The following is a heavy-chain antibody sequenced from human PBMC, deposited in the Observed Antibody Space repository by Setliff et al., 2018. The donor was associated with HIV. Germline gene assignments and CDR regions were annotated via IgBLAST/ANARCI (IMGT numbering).Heavy chain of an antibody. Sequence: PGGSLRLSCAASGYTFSNYAMTWVRQAPGKGLEWVSGISAGGYSTYYADSVKGRFTISRDNSKNTLYLQMNNLRAEDTAVYYCTTLVGANPYHDALDIWGQGTMVTVS. CDR2: ISAGGYST. CDR3: TTLVGANPYHDALDI. J-gene: IGHJ3*02. CDR1: GYTFSNYA. D-gene: IGHD1-26*01. V-gene: IGHV3-23*01.